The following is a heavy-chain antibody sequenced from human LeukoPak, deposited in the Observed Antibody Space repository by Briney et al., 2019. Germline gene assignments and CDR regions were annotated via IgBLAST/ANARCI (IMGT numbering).Heavy chain of an antibody. CDR2: INHSGST. CDR3: AAGGLLWFGEYQP. Sequence: PSETLSLTCAVYGGSFSGYYWSWIRQPPGKGLEWIGEINHSGSTNYNPSLKSRVTISVDTSKNQFSLKLSSVTAADTAVYYCAAGGLLWFGEYQPWGQGTLVTASS. J-gene: IGHJ5*02. D-gene: IGHD3-10*01. V-gene: IGHV4-34*01. CDR1: GGSFSGYY.